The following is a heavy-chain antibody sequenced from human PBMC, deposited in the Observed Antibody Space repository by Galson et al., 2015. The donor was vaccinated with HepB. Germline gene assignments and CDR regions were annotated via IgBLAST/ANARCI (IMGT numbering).Heavy chain of an antibody. Sequence: ETLSLTSTVSGGSISSSSGRWNRHPAGNGREWIGRIYTSGRTNYNPSLKTRVTMSVDTSKNQFSLKLSSVTAADTSVYYCASGAIYFYDSSGSYYYYYGMDGWGQGTTGTGSS. V-gene: IGHV4-4*07. CDR3: ASGAIYFYDSSGSYYYYYGMDG. D-gene: IGHD3-22*01. J-gene: IGHJ6*02. CDR1: GGSISSSS. CDR2: IYTSGRT.